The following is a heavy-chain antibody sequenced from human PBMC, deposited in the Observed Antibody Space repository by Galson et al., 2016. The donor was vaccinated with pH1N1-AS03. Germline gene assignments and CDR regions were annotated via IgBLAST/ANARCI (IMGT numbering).Heavy chain of an antibody. CDR3: ARLDSSGWYSVDY. J-gene: IGHJ4*02. V-gene: IGHV4-59*08. CDR1: GSTTSLFY. Sequence: ETLSLTCSVFGSTTSLFYWNWIRPPPGKGLEWIGYIFYSGSTFYNASLKSRVTISVDTSKNQFSLKLRSVTAADTAVYYCARLDSSGWYSVDYWGQGNMVIVSS. D-gene: IGHD6-19*01. CDR2: IFYSGST.